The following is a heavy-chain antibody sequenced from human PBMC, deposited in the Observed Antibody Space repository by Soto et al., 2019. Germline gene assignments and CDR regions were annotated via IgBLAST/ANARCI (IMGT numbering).Heavy chain of an antibody. V-gene: IGHV3-13*01. Sequence: GGSLRLSCVGFGFTFSTYDMHWVRQNVGKGLEWVSSIGTDDDTYYLDSVKGRFTISRDNSKNTLYLQMNSLRAEDTAVYYCAKGGGYCSSTSCYTGGYYYYGMDVWGQGTTVTVSS. CDR1: GFTFSTYD. CDR3: AKGGGYCSSTSCYTGGYYYYGMDV. D-gene: IGHD2-2*02. J-gene: IGHJ6*02. CDR2: IGTDDDT.